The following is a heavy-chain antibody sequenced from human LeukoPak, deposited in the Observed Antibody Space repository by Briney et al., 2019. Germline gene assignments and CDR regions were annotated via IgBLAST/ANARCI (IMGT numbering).Heavy chain of an antibody. CDR2: IIPILGIA. V-gene: IGHV1-69*04. CDR3: AREAGASDLYYFDY. Sequence: ASVKVSCKASGGTFSSYAISWVRQAPGQGLEWMGRIIPILGIANYAQKFQGRVTITADKSTSTAYMELSSLRSEDTAVYYCAREAGASDLYYFDYWGQGTLVTVSS. J-gene: IGHJ4*02. D-gene: IGHD1-26*01. CDR1: GGTFSSYA.